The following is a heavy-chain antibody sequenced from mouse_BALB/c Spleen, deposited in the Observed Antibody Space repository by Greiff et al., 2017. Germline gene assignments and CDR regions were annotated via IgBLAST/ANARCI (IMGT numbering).Heavy chain of an antibody. V-gene: IGHV2-3*01. Sequence: VKLMESGPGLVAPSQSLSITCTVSGFSLTSYGVSWVRQPPGKGLEWLGVIWGDGSTNYHSALLSRLSISKDNSKSQVFLKLNSLQTDDTATYYCAKSTMITTRDYYAMDYWGQGTSVTVSS. J-gene: IGHJ4*01. CDR2: IWGDGST. D-gene: IGHD2-4*01. CDR1: GFSLTSYG. CDR3: AKSTMITTRDYYAMDY.